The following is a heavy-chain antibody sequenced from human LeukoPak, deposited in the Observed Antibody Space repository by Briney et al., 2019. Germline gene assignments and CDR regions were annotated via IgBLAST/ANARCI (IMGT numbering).Heavy chain of an antibody. D-gene: IGHD3-22*01. J-gene: IGHJ4*02. CDR3: AKKLDTDSSGYYYPGDY. CDR1: GFTFSSYA. V-gene: IGHV3-23*01. CDR2: ISGSGGST. Sequence: GGSLRLSCAASGFTFSSYAMSWVRQAPGKGLEWVSAISGSGGSTYYADSVKGRFTIPRDNSKNTLYLQMNSLRAEDTAVYYCAKKLDTDSSGYYYPGDYWGQGTLVTVSS.